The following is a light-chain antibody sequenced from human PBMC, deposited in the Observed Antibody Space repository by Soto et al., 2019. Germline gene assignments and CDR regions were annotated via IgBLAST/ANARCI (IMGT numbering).Light chain of an antibody. V-gene: IGLV1-44*01. CDR2: YNN. CDR1: SSNIGSKP. J-gene: IGLJ2*01. CDR3: AAWDASLNGVV. Sequence: QSVLTQPPSASGTPGQRVIISCSGSSSNIGSKPVNWYQQLPGTAPTPLIYYNNQRPSGVPDRFSGSKSGTSASLAISGLQSEDEADYYCAAWDASLNGVVFGGGTKLTVL.